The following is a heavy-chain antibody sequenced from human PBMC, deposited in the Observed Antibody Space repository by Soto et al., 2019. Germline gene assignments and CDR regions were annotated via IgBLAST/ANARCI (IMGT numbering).Heavy chain of an antibody. CDR2: ISYDGSNK. D-gene: IGHD4-17*01. J-gene: IGHJ4*02. CDR1: GFTFSSYS. V-gene: IGHV3-30*03. Sequence: GGSLRLSCAASGFTFSSYSMNWVRQAPGKGLEWVAVISYDGSNKYYADSVKGRFTISRDNSKNTLYLQMNSLRAEDTAVYYCARGKMGHDYGDYFDYWGQGTLVTVSS. CDR3: ARGKMGHDYGDYFDY.